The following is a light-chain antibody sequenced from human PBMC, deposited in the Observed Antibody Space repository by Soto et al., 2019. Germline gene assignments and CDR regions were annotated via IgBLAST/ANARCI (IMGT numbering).Light chain of an antibody. CDR1: SSDVGSYNY. V-gene: IGLV2-14*01. Sequence: QSVLTQPASVSGSPGQSITISCTGTSSDVGSYNYVSWYQQHPGKAPKLMIYEVSNRPSGVSNRFSGSKSGNTASLTISGLQAEDEADYYCCSYTSSTTYVFGTGTKGTVL. CDR3: CSYTSSTTYV. J-gene: IGLJ1*01. CDR2: EVS.